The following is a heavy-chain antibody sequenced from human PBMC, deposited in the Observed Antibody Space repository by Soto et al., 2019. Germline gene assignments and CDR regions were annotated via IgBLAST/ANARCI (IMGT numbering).Heavy chain of an antibody. Sequence: PGGSLRLSCAASGFTFSSYAMSWVRQAPGKGLEWVSVISGSGASTYYADSVKGRFTISRDNSKNTLYLQMNSLRAEDTAVYYCAKDERGYNYGYTDYWGQGTLVTVSSGKRQNFGDARPDGLWNFDYWGQGTLVTVSS. J-gene: IGHJ4*02. CDR3: AKDERGYNYGYTDYWGQGTLVTVSSGKRQNFGDARPDGLWNFDY. D-gene: IGHD5-18*01. CDR1: GFTFSSYA. V-gene: IGHV3-23*01. CDR2: ISGSGAST.